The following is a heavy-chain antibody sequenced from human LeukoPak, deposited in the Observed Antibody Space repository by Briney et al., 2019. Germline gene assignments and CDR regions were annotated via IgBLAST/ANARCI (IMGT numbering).Heavy chain of an antibody. V-gene: IGHV3-33*06. CDR2: IWNDGSNR. CDR1: GFTFSHYG. J-gene: IGHJ4*02. CDR3: AKDAQRGFDYSNSLEN. Sequence: PGVSLRLSCVASGFTFSHYGMHWVRQAPGKGLEWVAVIWNDGSNRYYADSVKGRFTISRDNSKNTVYLQMNSLRAEDTSVYYCAKDAQRGFDYSNSLENWGQGTLVTVSS. D-gene: IGHD4-11*01.